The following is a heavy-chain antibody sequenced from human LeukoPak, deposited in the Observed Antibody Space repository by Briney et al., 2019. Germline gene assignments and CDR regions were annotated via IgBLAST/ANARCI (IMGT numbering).Heavy chain of an antibody. V-gene: IGHV4-59*01. D-gene: IGHD2-2*01. CDR3: ARGRNIVVVTAAMLSRFAFDI. CDR1: GGSISSYY. CDR2: IYYSGST. J-gene: IGHJ3*02. Sequence: SESLSLTCTVSGGSISSYYWSWIRQPPGKGLEWIGYIYYSGSTTYNPSLKSRVTISVDTSKNQFSLKLSSVTAADTAVYYCARGRNIVVVTAAMLSRFAFDIWGQGTMVTVSS.